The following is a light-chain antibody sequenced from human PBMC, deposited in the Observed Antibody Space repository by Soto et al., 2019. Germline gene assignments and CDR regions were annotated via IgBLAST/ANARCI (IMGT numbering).Light chain of an antibody. CDR1: QSFSSRY. J-gene: IGKJ1*01. V-gene: IGKV3D-20*02. Sequence: EIVLTQSPGTLSLSPGERATLSCRASQSFSSRYLAWYQQKPSQAPRLLIYDTSNRATGIPARFSGSGSGTDFTLTISSLEPEDFAVYYCLHRNNWAWTFGQGTKVDIK. CDR2: DTS. CDR3: LHRNNWAWT.